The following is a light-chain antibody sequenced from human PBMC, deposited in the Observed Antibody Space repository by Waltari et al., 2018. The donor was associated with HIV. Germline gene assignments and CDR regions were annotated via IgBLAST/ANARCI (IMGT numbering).Light chain of an antibody. V-gene: IGLV2-8*01. CDR1: SSDGGGYKS. Sequence: QSALTQPPSASGSPGQPVTISCTGTSSDGGGYKSVSLYQPHPGKAPKLTIYDVSKRPSGVPDRFSGSKSGNTASLTVSGLQAEDEADYYCSSYAGSNNWVVFGGGTKLTVL. CDR3: SSYAGSNNWVV. CDR2: DVS. J-gene: IGLJ2*01.